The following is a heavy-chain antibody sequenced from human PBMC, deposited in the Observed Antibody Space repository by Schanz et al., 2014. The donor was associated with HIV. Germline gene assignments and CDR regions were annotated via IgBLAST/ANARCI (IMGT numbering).Heavy chain of an antibody. CDR2: ISYDGSNK. V-gene: IGHV3-30-3*01. D-gene: IGHD1-7*01. Sequence: VQLVESGGVVVQPGGSLRLSCAVSGFTFSDYAMHWVRQAPGKGLEWVATISYDGSNKYYANSVKGRFTISRDDSKTALYLQMSSLRAEDTAVYYCARPGGIWELGEFHHWGQGTLVTVSS. J-gene: IGHJ4*02. CDR1: GFTFSDYA. CDR3: ARPGGIWELGEFHH.